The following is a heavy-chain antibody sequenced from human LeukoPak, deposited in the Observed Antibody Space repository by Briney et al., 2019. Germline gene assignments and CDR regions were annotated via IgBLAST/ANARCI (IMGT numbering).Heavy chain of an antibody. CDR3: ARGETYDSSGYYDY. CDR1: GYSFTSGHY. D-gene: IGHD3-22*01. CDR2: IYHTGGA. V-gene: IGHV4-38-2*02. Sequence: SETLSLTCSVSGYSFTSGHYWGWIRQPPGKGLEWIANIYHTGGAHYNPSLKSRVTMSVDTSKNQFSLKLSSVTAADTAVYYCARGETYDSSGYYDYWGQGTLVTVSS. J-gene: IGHJ4*02.